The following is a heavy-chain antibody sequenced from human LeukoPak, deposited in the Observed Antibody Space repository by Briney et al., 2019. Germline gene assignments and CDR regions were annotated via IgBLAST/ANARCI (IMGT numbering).Heavy chain of an antibody. CDR3: ARVVVITYSHFFDY. CDR1: GGSIGSYY. Sequence: SETMSLTCTVSGGSIGSYYWSWIRQPPGKGLEWIGYIYYSGSTNYNPSLKSRVTISVDTSKNQFSLKLSSVTAADTAVYYCARVVVITYSHFFDYWGQGTLVTVSS. D-gene: IGHD3-22*01. CDR2: IYYSGST. J-gene: IGHJ4*02. V-gene: IGHV4-59*01.